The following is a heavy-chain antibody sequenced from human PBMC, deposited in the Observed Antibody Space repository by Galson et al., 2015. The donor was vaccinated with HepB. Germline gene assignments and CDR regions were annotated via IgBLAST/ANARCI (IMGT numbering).Heavy chain of an antibody. D-gene: IGHD2-2*01. J-gene: IGHJ5*02. CDR1: GFTFTNYG. CDR3: ARGRYCSTSKCYAGKEWFDP. CDR2: IWNDGNNK. Sequence: SLRLYCAASGFTFTNYGMHWVRQAPGKGLEWVAVIWNDGNNKYYADSVKGRFTISRDNSKNTLYLQMNSLSAEDTAVYYCARGRYCSTSKCYAGKEWFDPWGQGTLVTVSS. V-gene: IGHV3-33*01.